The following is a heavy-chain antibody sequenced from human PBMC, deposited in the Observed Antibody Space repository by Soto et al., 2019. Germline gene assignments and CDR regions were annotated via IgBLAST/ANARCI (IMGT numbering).Heavy chain of an antibody. CDR3: ARDKNYYGSGSYFDY. D-gene: IGHD3-10*01. CDR2: IKQDGSEK. CDR1: GFTFSSYG. J-gene: IGHJ4*02. Sequence: GGSLRLSCAASGFTFSSYGMHWVRQAPGKGLEWVANIKQDGSEKYYVDSVKGRFTISRDNAKNSLYLQMNSLRAEDTAVYYCARDKNYYGSGSYFDYWGQGTLVTVSS. V-gene: IGHV3-7*01.